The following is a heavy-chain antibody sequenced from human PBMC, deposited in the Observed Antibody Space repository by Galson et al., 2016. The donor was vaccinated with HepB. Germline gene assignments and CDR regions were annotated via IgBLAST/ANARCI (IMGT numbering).Heavy chain of an antibody. D-gene: IGHD3-16*01. CDR3: AREGRGAYSNTIDS. Sequence: SLRLSCAASGFTFRSHAMSWVRQAPGKGLEWISYISRSSSYIIYADSVKGRFTISRDDAKNSLYLQMNSLRAEDTAVYYCAREGRGAYSNTIDSWGQGTLVTVSS. CDR1: GFTFRSHA. J-gene: IGHJ4*02. V-gene: IGHV3-21*05. CDR2: ISRSSSYI.